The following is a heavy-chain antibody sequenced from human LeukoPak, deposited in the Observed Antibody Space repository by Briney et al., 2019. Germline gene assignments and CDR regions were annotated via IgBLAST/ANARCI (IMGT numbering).Heavy chain of an antibody. CDR1: GYTFTSYD. CDR3: ARAGYSSSWYVNYGMDV. CDR2: MNPNSGNT. Sequence: ASVKVSCKASGYTFTSYDINWVRQATGQGLEWMGWMNPNSGNTGYAQKFQGRVTMTRNTSISTAYMELSSLRSEDTAVYYCARAGYSSSWYVNYGMDVWGQGTTVTVSS. J-gene: IGHJ6*02. V-gene: IGHV1-8*01. D-gene: IGHD6-13*01.